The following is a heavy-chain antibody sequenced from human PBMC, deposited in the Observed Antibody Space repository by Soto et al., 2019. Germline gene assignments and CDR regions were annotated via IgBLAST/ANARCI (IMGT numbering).Heavy chain of an antibody. CDR2: IYPGDSDT. CDR3: ARQRYSSSWSYYYYGMDV. V-gene: IGHV5-51*01. J-gene: IGHJ6*02. Sequence: EVQLVQSGAEVKKPGESLKISCKGSGYSFTSYWIGWVRQMPGKGLAWMGIIYPGDSDTRYSPSFQGQVTISADKSISTAYLQWSSLKASDTAMYYCARQRYSSSWSYYYYGMDVWGQGTTVTVSS. CDR1: GYSFTSYW. D-gene: IGHD6-6*01.